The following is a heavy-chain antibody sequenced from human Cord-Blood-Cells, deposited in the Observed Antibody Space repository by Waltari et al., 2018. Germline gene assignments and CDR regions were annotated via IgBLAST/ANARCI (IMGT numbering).Heavy chain of an antibody. Sequence: QVQLVQSGAEVKKPGASVKDSCKVSGYPLTELSMHWVRQAPGKGLEWMGCFDPEAGETSYAQKFQGRVTMTEDTSTDTAYMELSSLRSEDTAVYYCAAHYTIFGVVIDWGQGTMVTVSS. V-gene: IGHV1-24*01. CDR3: AAHYTIFGVVID. D-gene: IGHD3-3*01. CDR2: FDPEAGET. J-gene: IGHJ3*01. CDR1: GYPLTELS.